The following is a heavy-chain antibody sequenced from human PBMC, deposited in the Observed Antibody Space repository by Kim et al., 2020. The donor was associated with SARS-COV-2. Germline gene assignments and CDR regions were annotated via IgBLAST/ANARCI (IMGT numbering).Heavy chain of an antibody. CDR3: ARVGVLRYFDWLGGGWFDP. CDR2: INHSGST. Sequence: SETLSLTCAVYGGSFSGYYWSWIRQPPGKGLEWIGEINHSGSTNYNPSLKSRVTISVDTSKNQFSLKLSSVTAADTAVYYCARVGVLRYFDWLGGGWFDPWSQGTLVTVSS. V-gene: IGHV4-34*01. J-gene: IGHJ5*02. D-gene: IGHD3-9*01. CDR1: GGSFSGYY.